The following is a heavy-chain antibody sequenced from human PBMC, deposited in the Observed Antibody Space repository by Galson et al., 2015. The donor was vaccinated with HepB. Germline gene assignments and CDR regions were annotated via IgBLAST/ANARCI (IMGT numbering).Heavy chain of an antibody. CDR2: ISAYNGNT. CDR1: GYTFTSYG. CDR3: ARDATSFLWGVNDGFDI. V-gene: IGHV1-18*01. J-gene: IGHJ3*02. D-gene: IGHD2-21*01. Sequence: SVKVSCKASGYTFTSYGIAWVRQAPGQGLEWMGWISAYNGNTNYAQKLQGRVTMTTDTSTSTAYMELRSLRSDDTAVYYCARDATSFLWGVNDGFDIWGQGTKVTVSS.